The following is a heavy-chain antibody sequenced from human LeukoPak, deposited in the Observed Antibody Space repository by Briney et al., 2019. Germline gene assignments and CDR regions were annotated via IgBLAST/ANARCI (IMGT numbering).Heavy chain of an antibody. J-gene: IGHJ4*02. V-gene: IGHV1-8*03. CDR1: GYTFTSYD. Sequence: WASVKVSCKASGYTFTSYDINWVRQATGQGLEWMGWMNPNSGSTGYAQKFQGRVTITRNTSISTAYMELSGLRSEDTAVYYCARGRSTGYPYYFEYWGQGTLVTASS. D-gene: IGHD5-12*01. CDR3: ARGRSTGYPYYFEY. CDR2: MNPNSGST.